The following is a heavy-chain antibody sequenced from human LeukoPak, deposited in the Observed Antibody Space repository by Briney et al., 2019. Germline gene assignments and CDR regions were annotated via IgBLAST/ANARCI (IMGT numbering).Heavy chain of an antibody. J-gene: IGHJ3*02. D-gene: IGHD3-16*01. V-gene: IGHV1-2*02. CDR2: INPNSGGT. CDR1: GYIFTGYY. Sequence: GASVKVSCKASGYIFTGYYMHWVRQAPGQGLEWMGWINPNSGGTNYAQKFQGRVTMTRDTSISTAYMELSRLRSDDTAVYYCARKGDGQARHFDIWGQGTMVTVSS. CDR3: ARKGDGQARHFDI.